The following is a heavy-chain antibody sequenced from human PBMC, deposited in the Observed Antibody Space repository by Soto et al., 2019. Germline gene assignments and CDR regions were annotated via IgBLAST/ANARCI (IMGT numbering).Heavy chain of an antibody. D-gene: IGHD5-18*01. CDR2: ISWNDER. CDR1: GFSLTTHEVG. Sequence: QITLKESGPTLVKPTQTLTLTCTFSGFSLTTHEVGVGWIRQPPGKALEWLAFISWNDERRYSPSLKSRLTITKDTSKNPVVLAMTNVDPADTGTYFCAHRPPKYSTAWLAFDCWGQGTMVAVSS. V-gene: IGHV2-5*01. J-gene: IGHJ3*01. CDR3: AHRPPKYSTAWLAFDC.